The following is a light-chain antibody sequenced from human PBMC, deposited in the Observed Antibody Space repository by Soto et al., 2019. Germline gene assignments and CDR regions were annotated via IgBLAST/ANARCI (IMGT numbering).Light chain of an antibody. V-gene: IGKV3-15*01. CDR1: QSVSSN. CDR3: QQYNNWPRT. Sequence: EIVMTQSPATLSVSPXERATLSCRASQSVSSNLAWYQQKPGQAPRVLIYGASTRATGIPARFSGSGSGTEFTLTISSLQSEDFAVYYCQQYNNWPRTFGQGTKVDIK. J-gene: IGKJ1*01. CDR2: GAS.